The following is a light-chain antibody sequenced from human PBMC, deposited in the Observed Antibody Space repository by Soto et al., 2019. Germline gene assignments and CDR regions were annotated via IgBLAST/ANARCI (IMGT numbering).Light chain of an antibody. CDR2: EDN. J-gene: IGLJ1*01. CDR3: SSYAGSSSYV. Sequence: QSVLTQPASVSGSPGQSITISCTGTSRDVGSYNLVSWYQQHPDKPPKLIIYEDNKRPSGVSNRFSGSKSGNTASLTISGLQPEDETDYYCSSYAGSSSYVFGSGTKLTVL. CDR1: SRDVGSYNL. V-gene: IGLV2-23*01.